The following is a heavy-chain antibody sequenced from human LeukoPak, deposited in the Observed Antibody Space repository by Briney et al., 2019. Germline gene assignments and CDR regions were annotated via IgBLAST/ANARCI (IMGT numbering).Heavy chain of an antibody. CDR3: ARASTVTDAFDYYYYGMDV. V-gene: IGHV3-11*05. CDR2: ISSSSSYT. CDR1: GLTFSDYY. D-gene: IGHD4-17*01. Sequence: PGGSLRLSCAASGLTFSDYYMSWIRQAPGKGLEWVSYISSSSSYTNYADSVKGRFTISRDNAKNSLYLQMNGLRAEDTAVYYCARASTVTDAFDYYYYGMDVWGQGTTVTVSS. J-gene: IGHJ6*02.